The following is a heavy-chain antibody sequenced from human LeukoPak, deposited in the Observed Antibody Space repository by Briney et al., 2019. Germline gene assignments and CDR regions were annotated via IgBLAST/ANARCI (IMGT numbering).Heavy chain of an antibody. CDR1: GYTFTDYF. Sequence: LEASVKVSCKASGYTFTDYFLHWVRQAPGQGLEWMGWINPNSGGPNYAQKFQGRVTMTRDTSITTVYMELNRVRSDDTAVYYCARVKEETAATIPDYFQHWGQGTLATVSS. CDR3: ARVKEETAATIPDYFQH. CDR2: INPNSGGP. J-gene: IGHJ1*01. D-gene: IGHD5-12*01. V-gene: IGHV1-2*03.